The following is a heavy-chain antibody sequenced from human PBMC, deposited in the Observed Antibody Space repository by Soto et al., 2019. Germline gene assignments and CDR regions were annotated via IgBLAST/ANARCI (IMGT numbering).Heavy chain of an antibody. V-gene: IGHV2-5*01. CDR1: GFSLSTSGVG. CDR3: ARTYYYDSSPDY. J-gene: IGHJ4*02. CDR2: IYWNDDK. D-gene: IGHD3-22*01. Sequence: GPTLVNPTQTLTLTCTFSGFSLSTSGVGVGWIRQPPGKALEWLALIYWNDDKRYSPSLKSRLTITKDTTKNQVVLTVTNMDPVDTATYYCARTYYYDSSPDYWGEGTLVTVSS.